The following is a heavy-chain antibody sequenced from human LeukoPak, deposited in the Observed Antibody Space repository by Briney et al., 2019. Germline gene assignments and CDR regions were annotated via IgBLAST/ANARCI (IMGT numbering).Heavy chain of an antibody. CDR1: GFSFSSYA. Sequence: GGSLRLSCAASGFSFSSYAMSWVRQAPVRGLEWVANIKRDGSESYYMDSAKGRFTVSRDNAKNSLYLQMNSLRAEDSALYFCARRDSSGWYYFDHWGPGTLVTVSS. D-gene: IGHD6-19*01. CDR2: IKRDGSES. CDR3: ARRDSSGWYYFDH. V-gene: IGHV3-7*01. J-gene: IGHJ4*02.